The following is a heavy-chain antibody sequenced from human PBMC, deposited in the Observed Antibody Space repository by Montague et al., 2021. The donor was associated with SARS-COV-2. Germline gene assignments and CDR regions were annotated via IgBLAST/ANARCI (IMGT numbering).Heavy chain of an antibody. J-gene: IGHJ4*02. V-gene: IGHV4-61*02. CDR1: GGSISSGSYY. D-gene: IGHD3-9*01. CDR2: IYTSGST. CDR3: ARGVLRYFDWTSPFDY. Sequence: TLSLTCTVSGGSISSGSYYWSWIRQPAGKGLEWIGRIYTSGSTNYNPSLKSRVTISVDTSKNQFSLKLSFVTAADTAVYYCARGVLRYFDWTSPFDYWGQGTLVTVSS.